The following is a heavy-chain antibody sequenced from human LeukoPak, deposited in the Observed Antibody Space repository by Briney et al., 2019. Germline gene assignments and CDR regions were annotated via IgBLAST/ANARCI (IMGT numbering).Heavy chain of an antibody. CDR1: GYTLTELS. CDR3: ATAPMVPYWSMVRSFDH. J-gene: IGHJ4*02. Sequence: GASVKVSCTVSGYTLTELSMHWVRQAPGKGLEWMGGFDPEDGETIYAQKFQGRVTMTEDTSTDTAYMELSSLRSEDTAVYYCATAPMVPYWSMVRSFDHWGQGTLVTFSS. D-gene: IGHD3-10*01. V-gene: IGHV1-24*01. CDR2: FDPEDGET.